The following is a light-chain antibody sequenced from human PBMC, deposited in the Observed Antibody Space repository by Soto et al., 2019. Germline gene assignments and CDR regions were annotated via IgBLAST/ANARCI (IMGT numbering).Light chain of an antibody. V-gene: IGKV3-20*01. J-gene: IGKJ1*01. Sequence: EIMLTQSPATLSLSPGERATLSCRASQSVSSFLAWYQQKPGQAPRLLIYGTSIRATGIPDRFSGSGSGTDFTLSISRLEPEDFAVYYCQQYSSLWTFGQGTKVDIK. CDR2: GTS. CDR1: QSVSSF. CDR3: QQYSSLWT.